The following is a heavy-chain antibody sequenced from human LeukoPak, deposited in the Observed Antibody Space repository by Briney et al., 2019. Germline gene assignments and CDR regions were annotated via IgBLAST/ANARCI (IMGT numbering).Heavy chain of an antibody. CDR1: GFTFSSYW. CDR2: IKQDGSEE. V-gene: IGHV3-7*05. J-gene: IGHJ6*02. Sequence: PGGSLRLSCAASGFTFSSYWMSWVRQAPAKGLEWVANIKQDGSEEVYVDSVKGRFTISRDNAKNSLFLQMNTLRAEDTAVYYCARDPYSSTWSYGMDVWGQGTTVTVSS. D-gene: IGHD6-6*01. CDR3: ARDPYSSTWSYGMDV.